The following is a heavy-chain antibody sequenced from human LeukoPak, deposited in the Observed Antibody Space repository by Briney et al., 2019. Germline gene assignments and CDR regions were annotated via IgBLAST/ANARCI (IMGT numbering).Heavy chain of an antibody. CDR2: IYYSGST. D-gene: IGHD6-19*01. J-gene: IGHJ3*02. Sequence: SETLSLTCTVSGGSISSSSYYWGWIRQPPGKGLEWIGSIYYSGSTHYNPSLKSRVTISVDTSKNQFSLKLSSVTAADTAVYYCARSSRQWLVIVRAFDIWGQGTMVTVSS. V-gene: IGHV4-39*01. CDR1: GGSISSSSYY. CDR3: ARSSRQWLVIVRAFDI.